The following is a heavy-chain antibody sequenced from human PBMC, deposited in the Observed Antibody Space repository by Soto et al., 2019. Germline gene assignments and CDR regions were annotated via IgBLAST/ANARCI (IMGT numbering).Heavy chain of an antibody. D-gene: IGHD2-2*01. CDR3: ARFIVVVPAAISYFDL. CDR2: IYYSGST. CDR1: GGSISSGGYY. J-gene: IGHJ2*01. Sequence: QVPLQESGPGLVKPSQTLSLTCTVSGGSISSGGYYWSWIRQHPGKGLEWIGYIYYSGSTYYNPSLKSRVTISVDTSKNQFSLKVNSVTAADTAVYYCARFIVVVPAAISYFDLWGRGTLVTVSS. V-gene: IGHV4-31*03.